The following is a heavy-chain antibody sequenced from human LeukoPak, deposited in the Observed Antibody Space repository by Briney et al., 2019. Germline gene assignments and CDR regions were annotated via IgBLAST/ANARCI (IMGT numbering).Heavy chain of an antibody. J-gene: IGHJ6*03. CDR1: GFTFSSYS. CDR3: ARDASTTTTNHYYMDV. D-gene: IGHD1-26*01. V-gene: IGHV3-21*01. CDR2: ISSSSSYI. Sequence: GGSLRLSCAASGFTFSSYSMNWVRQAPGKGLEWVSSISSSSSYIYYADSVKGRFTISRDNAKSSLYLQMNSLRAEDTAVYYCARDASTTTTNHYYMDVWGKGTTVTVSS.